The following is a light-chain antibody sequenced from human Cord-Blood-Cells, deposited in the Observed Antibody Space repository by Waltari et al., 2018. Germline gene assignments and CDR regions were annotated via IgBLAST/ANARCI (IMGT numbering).Light chain of an antibody. CDR2: AAS. Sequence: DIQMTQSPSSLSASVGDRVTITCRASQSISSYLNWYQQKPGKAPKLLIYAASSLQSGVPSRFSGSGSGTDFTPTISSLQPEDFATYYCQQSYSTPQELTFGGGTKVEIK. V-gene: IGKV1-39*01. CDR3: QQSYSTPQELT. J-gene: IGKJ4*01. CDR1: QSISSY.